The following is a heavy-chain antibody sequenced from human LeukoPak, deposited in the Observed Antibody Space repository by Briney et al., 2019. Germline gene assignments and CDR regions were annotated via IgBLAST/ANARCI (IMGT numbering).Heavy chain of an antibody. CDR1: GFTFSSYS. D-gene: IGHD4-11*01. Sequence: GGSLRLSCAASGFTFSSYSMNWVRQAPGKGLGWVSSISSSSSYIYYADSVKGRFTISRDNAKNSLYLQMSSLRAEDTAVYYCARDDYSNPLSYWGQGTLVTVSS. CDR2: ISSSSSYI. J-gene: IGHJ4*02. V-gene: IGHV3-21*01. CDR3: ARDDYSNPLSY.